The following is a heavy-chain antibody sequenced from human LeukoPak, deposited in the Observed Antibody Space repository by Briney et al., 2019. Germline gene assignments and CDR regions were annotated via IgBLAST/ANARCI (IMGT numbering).Heavy chain of an antibody. CDR3: ARDILGYCSSTSCLHAFGI. Sequence: SETLSLTCTVSGGSISSGSYYWSWIRQPAGKGLEWIGRIYTSGSTNYNPSLKSRVTISVDTSKNQFSLKLSSVTAADTAVYYCARDILGYCSSTSCLHAFGIWGQGTMVTVSS. J-gene: IGHJ3*02. V-gene: IGHV4-61*02. CDR1: GGSISSGSYY. D-gene: IGHD2-2*01. CDR2: IYTSGST.